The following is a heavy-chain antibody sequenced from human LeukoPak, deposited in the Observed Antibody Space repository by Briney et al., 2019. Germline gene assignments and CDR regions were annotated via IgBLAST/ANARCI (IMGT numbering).Heavy chain of an antibody. CDR1: GGSISSYC. V-gene: IGHV4-4*07. D-gene: IGHD6-13*01. CDR3: ARGSSSWYFDS. CDR2: IYTSGST. Sequence: SETLSLTRSLSGGSISSYCGIWIGQPGGKAVEWLGPIYTSGSTNYNPSLKSRVTMSVDTSKNQSSLKLSSVPAADTAVYYCARGSSSWYFDSWGQGTLVTVSS. J-gene: IGHJ4*02.